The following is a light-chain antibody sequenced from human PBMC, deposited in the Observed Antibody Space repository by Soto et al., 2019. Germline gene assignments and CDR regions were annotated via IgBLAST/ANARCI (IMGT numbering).Light chain of an antibody. CDR2: EVS. CDR3: TSYIGSDTRV. CDR1: SSDVGAYKY. V-gene: IGLV2-8*01. J-gene: IGLJ3*02. Sequence: QSALTQPPSASGSPGQSVTISCTGTSSDVGAYKYVSWYQQYPGKAPKLMIYEVSKRPSGVPARFSGSKSGNTASLTVSGLQSEDEADYYCTSYIGSDTRVFGGGPKLTVL.